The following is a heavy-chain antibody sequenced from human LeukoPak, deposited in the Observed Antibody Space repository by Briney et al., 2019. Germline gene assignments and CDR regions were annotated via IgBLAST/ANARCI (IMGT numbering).Heavy chain of an antibody. V-gene: IGHV4-59*01. D-gene: IGHD5-24*01. Sequence: SETLSLTCTVSGGSISSYYWSWIRQPPGKGLEWIGYIYYSGSTNYNPSLKSRVTISVDTSKNQFSMKLSSVAAADTAVYYCARGLEMATGRRFDPWGQGTLVTVSS. J-gene: IGHJ5*02. CDR1: GGSISSYY. CDR3: ARGLEMATGRRFDP. CDR2: IYYSGST.